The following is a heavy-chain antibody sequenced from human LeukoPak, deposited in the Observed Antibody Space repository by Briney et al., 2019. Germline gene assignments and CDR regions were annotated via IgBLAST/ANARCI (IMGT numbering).Heavy chain of an antibody. CDR2: INHSGST. CDR1: GGSFSGYY. D-gene: IGHD2-2*01. J-gene: IGHJ4*02. V-gene: IGHV4-34*01. CDR3: ASSRVVVVPAARDFDY. Sequence: SETLSLTCAVYGGSFSGYYWSWIRQPPGKGLEWIGEINHSGSTNYNPSLKSRVTISVGTSKNQFSLKLSSVTAADTAVYYCASSRVVVVPAARDFDYWGQGTLVTVSS.